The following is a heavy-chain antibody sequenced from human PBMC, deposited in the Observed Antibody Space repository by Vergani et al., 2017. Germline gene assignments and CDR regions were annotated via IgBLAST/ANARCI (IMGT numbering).Heavy chain of an antibody. CDR3: AKGVRNSGSYREY. Sequence: EVQLLESGGGLVQPGGSLRLSCAASGFTFSSYAMSWVRQAPGKGLEWVSAISGSGGSTYYADSVKGRFTISRDNSKNRLYLQMNSLRAEDTAVYYCAKGVRNSGSYREYWGQGTLVTVSS. D-gene: IGHD1-26*01. J-gene: IGHJ4*02. CDR2: ISGSGGST. CDR1: GFTFSSYA. V-gene: IGHV3-23*01.